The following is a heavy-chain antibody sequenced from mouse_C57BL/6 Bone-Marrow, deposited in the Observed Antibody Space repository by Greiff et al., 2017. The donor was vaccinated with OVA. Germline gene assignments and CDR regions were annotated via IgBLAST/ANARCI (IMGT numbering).Heavy chain of an antibody. V-gene: IGHV5-9*01. CDR3: ARQGDYGSYYAMDY. CDR2: ISGGGGNT. CDR1: GFTFSSYT. Sequence: EVKLVESGGGLVKPGGSLKLSCAASGFTFSSYTMSWVRQTPEKRLEWVATISGGGGNTYYPDSVKGRFTISRDNAKNTLYLQMSSLRSEDTALYYCARQGDYGSYYAMDYWGQGTSVTVSS. J-gene: IGHJ4*01. D-gene: IGHD1-1*01.